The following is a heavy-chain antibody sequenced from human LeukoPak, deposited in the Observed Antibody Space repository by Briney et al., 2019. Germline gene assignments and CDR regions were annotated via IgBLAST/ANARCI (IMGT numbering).Heavy chain of an antibody. CDR3: AKSMLNYYDSSGAGY. Sequence: GGSLRLSCAASGFTFSSYGMHWVRQAPGKGLEWVAVISYDGSNKYYADSVKGRFTISRDNSKNTLYLQMNSLRAEDTAVYYCAKSMLNYYDSSGAGYWGQGTLVTVSS. CDR2: ISYDGSNK. J-gene: IGHJ4*02. D-gene: IGHD3-22*01. CDR1: GFTFSSYG. V-gene: IGHV3-30*18.